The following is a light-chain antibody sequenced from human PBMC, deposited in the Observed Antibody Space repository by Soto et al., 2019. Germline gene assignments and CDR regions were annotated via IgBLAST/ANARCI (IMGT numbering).Light chain of an antibody. CDR3: QQYYASPFT. CDR1: QNILYIPNNKSS. Sequence: DIVMTQSPDSLAVSLGERATVNYKSSQNILYIPNNKSSLAWYQQKPGQPPKLLIYWASTRESGVPGRFSGSGSETDFTLTISSLQAEDVAVYYCQQYYASPFTFGPGTKVDIK. V-gene: IGKV4-1*01. CDR2: WAS. J-gene: IGKJ3*01.